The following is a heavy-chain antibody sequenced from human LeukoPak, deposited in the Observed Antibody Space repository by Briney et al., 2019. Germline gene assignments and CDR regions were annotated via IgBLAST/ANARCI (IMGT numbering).Heavy chain of an antibody. CDR1: GGSLSGSY. D-gene: IGHD6-13*01. Sequence: SETLSLTCAVSGGSLSGSYWSWIRQFPGKGLEWIGFVFYTGSFNYNPSLKSRVRISVDTSRNQFSLKLSSVTAADTDVYYCARGSSLYDYWGQGTLVTVSS. J-gene: IGHJ4*02. CDR2: VFYTGSF. CDR3: ARGSSLYDY. V-gene: IGHV4-59*01.